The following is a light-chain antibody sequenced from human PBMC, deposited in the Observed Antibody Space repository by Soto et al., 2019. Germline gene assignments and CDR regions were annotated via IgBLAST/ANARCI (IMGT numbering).Light chain of an antibody. Sequence: QSVLTQPASVSGSPGQSITISCTGTSSDVGGYNLVSWYQQHPGKAPKLMIYEDSKRPSGVSNRFSGSKSGSTASLTISGLQAEDEADYYCCSYAGSSTLVFGGGTKLTVL. J-gene: IGLJ2*01. CDR3: CSYAGSSTLV. V-gene: IGLV2-23*01. CDR2: EDS. CDR1: SSDVGGYNL.